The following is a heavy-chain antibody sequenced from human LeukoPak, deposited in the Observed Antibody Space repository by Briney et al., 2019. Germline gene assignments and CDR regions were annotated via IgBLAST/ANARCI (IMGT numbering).Heavy chain of an antibody. CDR3: ARHKTYYYYGMDV. CDR2: IYYSGST. CDR1: GGSITNYY. Sequence: TPSETLSLTCTVSGGSITNYYWSWIRQPPGKGLEWIGYIYYSGSTNYNPSLKSRVTISVDTSKNQFSLKLSSVTAADTAVYYCARHKTYYYYGMDVWGQGTTVTVSS. J-gene: IGHJ6*02. V-gene: IGHV4-59*08.